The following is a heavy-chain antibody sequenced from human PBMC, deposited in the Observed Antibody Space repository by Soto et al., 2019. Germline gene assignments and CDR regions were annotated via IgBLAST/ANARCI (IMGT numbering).Heavy chain of an antibody. CDR1: GFTFSSYD. CDR2: IGTAGDT. D-gene: IGHD3-22*01. V-gene: IGHV3-13*01. Sequence: EVQLVESGGGLVQPGGSLRLSCAASGFTFSSYDMHWVRQATGKGLEWVSAIGTAGDTYYPGSVKGRFTISRENAKNSLYLQMNSRGAEDAAVYYCGRGSRLDYDSSGDAFDIWGKGTMVTVSS. CDR3: GRGSRLDYDSSGDAFDI. J-gene: IGHJ3*02.